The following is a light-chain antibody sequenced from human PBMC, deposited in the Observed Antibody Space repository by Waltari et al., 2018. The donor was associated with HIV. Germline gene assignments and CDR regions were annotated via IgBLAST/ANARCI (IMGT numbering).Light chain of an antibody. Sequence: DIQMTHSPSSRSASVGDRFTITCRASQSISTYLNWYQQKPGKAPKPLIYAASSLQGGVPSRFSGSGSGTDFTLTISSLQPEDFATYYCQQSYSTPPTFGGGTKVEIK. J-gene: IGKJ4*01. CDR2: AAS. CDR3: QQSYSTPPT. V-gene: IGKV1-39*01. CDR1: QSISTY.